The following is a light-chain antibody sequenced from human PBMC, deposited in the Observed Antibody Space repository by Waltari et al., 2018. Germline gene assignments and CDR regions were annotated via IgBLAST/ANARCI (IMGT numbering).Light chain of an antibody. J-gene: IGKJ1*01. CDR3: QQRTDRPPVT. Sequence: EVVLTQSTSTLSLSPGDRATLSCRARHSVSVYLAWYQQKPGQAPRLLIYDASDRATGVPARFSGSGYGTDCTLAISSLEPEDFAVYYCQQRTDRPPVTFGQGTRVE. V-gene: IGKV3-11*01. CDR2: DAS. CDR1: HSVSVY.